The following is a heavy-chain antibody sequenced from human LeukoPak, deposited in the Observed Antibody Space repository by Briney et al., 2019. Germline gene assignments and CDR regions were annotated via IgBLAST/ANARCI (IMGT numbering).Heavy chain of an antibody. J-gene: IGHJ4*02. CDR1: GFTFSSYA. CDR2: ILPGGGDT. CDR3: ARDSGYDLRPTLDY. Sequence: GGSLRLSCAASGFTFSSYAMTWARQAPGKGLEWVSTILPGGGDTYYADSVKGRFTISRDNSKNTLYLQMNSLRAEDTAVYYCARDSGYDLRPTLDYWGQGTLVTVSS. V-gene: IGHV3-23*01. D-gene: IGHD5-12*01.